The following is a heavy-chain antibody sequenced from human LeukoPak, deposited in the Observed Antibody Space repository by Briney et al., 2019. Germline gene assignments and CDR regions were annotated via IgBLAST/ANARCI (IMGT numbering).Heavy chain of an antibody. D-gene: IGHD5-24*01. Sequence: ASVKVSCKASGYTFTGYYMHWVRQAPGQGLEWMGWISPTSGGTNYAQKFQGRVTMTRDTSISTAYMELSRLRSDDTAVYYCARVRDGYNDAYDVWGQGTMVTVSS. CDR2: ISPTSGGT. V-gene: IGHV1-2*02. CDR3: ARVRDGYNDAYDV. CDR1: GYTFTGYY. J-gene: IGHJ3*01.